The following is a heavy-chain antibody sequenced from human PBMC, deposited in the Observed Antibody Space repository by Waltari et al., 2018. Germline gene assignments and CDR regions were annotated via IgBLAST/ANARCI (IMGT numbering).Heavy chain of an antibody. CDR1: GGSFSGYY. CDR2: INHSGST. D-gene: IGHD3-10*01. CDR3: ARAPGGGYYGSGTKRWFDP. V-gene: IGHV4-34*01. J-gene: IGHJ5*02. Sequence: QVQLQQWGAGLLKPSETLSLTCAVYGGSFSGYYWSWIRQPPGKGLEWIGEINHSGSTNYNPSLKSRVTISVDTSKNQFALKLSSVTAADTAVYYCARAPGGGYYGSGTKRWFDPWGQGTLVTVSS.